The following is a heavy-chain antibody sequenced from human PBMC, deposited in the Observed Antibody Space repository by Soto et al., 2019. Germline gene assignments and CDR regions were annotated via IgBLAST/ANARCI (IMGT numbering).Heavy chain of an antibody. CDR2: IYYSGST. J-gene: IGHJ6*02. Sequence: SDTLSLTCAVSGGSVSSFIYYWSWIRQPPGKGLEWIGYIYYSGSTNYNPSLKSRVTISVDTSKNQFSLKLSSVTAADTAVYYCAREGLGDFWSGYSYYYCRDVRGQGTTLTVPS. CDR1: GGSVSSFIYY. CDR3: AREGLGDFWSGYSYYYCRDV. V-gene: IGHV4-61*01. D-gene: IGHD3-3*01.